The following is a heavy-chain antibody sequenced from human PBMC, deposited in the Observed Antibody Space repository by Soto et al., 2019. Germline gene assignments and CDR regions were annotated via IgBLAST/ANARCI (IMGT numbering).Heavy chain of an antibody. Sequence: ASVKVSCKVSGYTLTELSMHWVRQAPGKGLEWMGGFDPEDGETIYAQKFQGRVTMTEDTSTDTAYMELSSLRSEDMAVYYCATKGLYYYDSSGGNYYGMDVWGQGTTVTVSS. CDR1: GYTLTELS. V-gene: IGHV1-24*01. CDR3: ATKGLYYYDSSGGNYYGMDV. D-gene: IGHD3-22*01. CDR2: FDPEDGET. J-gene: IGHJ6*02.